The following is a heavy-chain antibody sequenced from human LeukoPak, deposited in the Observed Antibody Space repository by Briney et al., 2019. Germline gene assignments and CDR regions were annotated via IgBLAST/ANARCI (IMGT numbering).Heavy chain of an antibody. CDR2: MNPNSGNT. CDR3: AGESGVVVNHDAFDI. D-gene: IGHD3-22*01. CDR1: GYTFTSYD. Sequence: ASVKVSCKASGYTFTSYDINWVRQATGQGLEWMGWMNPNSGNTGYAQKFQGRVTITRNTSISTAYMELSSLRSEDTAVYYCAGESGVVVNHDAFDIWGQGTMVTVSS. J-gene: IGHJ3*02. V-gene: IGHV1-8*03.